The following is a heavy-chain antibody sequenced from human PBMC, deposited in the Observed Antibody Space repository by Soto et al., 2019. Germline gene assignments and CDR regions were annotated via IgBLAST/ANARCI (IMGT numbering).Heavy chain of an antibody. CDR2: IFYSGST. J-gene: IGHJ4*02. V-gene: IGHV4-31*03. Sequence: QVQLQESGPGLVKPSQTLSLTCTVSGGSMSSGDYYWSWIRQHPGQGLERIGYIFYSGSTYNNPSLKSRVTMSVDTSKNQFSLNLSSVTAADTAVYYCARDHYVYGSGSVFDQWGQGTLVTVSS. D-gene: IGHD3-10*01. CDR1: GGSMSSGDYY. CDR3: ARDHYVYGSGSVFDQ.